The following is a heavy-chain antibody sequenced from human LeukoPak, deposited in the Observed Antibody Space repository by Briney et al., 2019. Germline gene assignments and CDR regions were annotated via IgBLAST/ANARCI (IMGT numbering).Heavy chain of an antibody. V-gene: IGHV1-3*01. CDR3: ARDSNGDYFDY. J-gene: IGHJ4*02. CDR1: GYTFTSYA. CDR2: INAGNGNT. D-gene: IGHD4-17*01. Sequence: ASVKVSCKASGYTFTSYAMHWVRQAPGQRLEWMGWINAGNGNTKYSQKFQGRVTITRDTSASTAYMELSSLRSEDTAVYNCARDSNGDYFDYWGQGTLVTVSS.